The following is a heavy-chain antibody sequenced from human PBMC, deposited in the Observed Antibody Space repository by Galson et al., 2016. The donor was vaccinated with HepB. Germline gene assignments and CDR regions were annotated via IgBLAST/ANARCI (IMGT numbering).Heavy chain of an antibody. CDR2: IYSGGNM. J-gene: IGHJ4*02. CDR1: GGSISSFNYY. Sequence: SETLSLTCTVSGGSISSFNYYWGWIRQPPGKGLEWIANIYSGGNMYYNPSLKSRVTISVDTSKNQFSLKLSSVTAADTALYYCEMVDSSGYYRFDYWGQGTLVTGSS. D-gene: IGHD3-22*01. CDR3: EMVDSSGYYRFDY. V-gene: IGHV4-39*01.